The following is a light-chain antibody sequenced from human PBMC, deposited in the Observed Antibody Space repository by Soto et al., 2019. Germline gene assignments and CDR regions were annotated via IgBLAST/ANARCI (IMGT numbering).Light chain of an antibody. CDR1: SSDVGGYNY. Sequence: QSVLTQPASVSGSPGQSITISCTGTSSDVGGYNYVSWYQQHPGKAPKLMIYEVSNRPSGVSTRFSGSKSGNTASLTISGLQAEDEADYYCCSYGGRSTYVFGTGTKVTVL. J-gene: IGLJ1*01. V-gene: IGLV2-14*01. CDR3: CSYGGRSTYV. CDR2: EVS.